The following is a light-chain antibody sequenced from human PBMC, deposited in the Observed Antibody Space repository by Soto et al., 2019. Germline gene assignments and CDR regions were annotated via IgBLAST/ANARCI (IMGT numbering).Light chain of an antibody. J-gene: IGLJ6*01. CDR3: CSYTHFTTV. CDR2: GVT. V-gene: IGLV2-14*01. CDR1: SSDVGFSDY. Sequence: QSVLTQPASVSGSPGQSITISCTGASSDVGFSDYVSWYQQHPGKAPKLLIYGVTNRPSGASNRFSGSKSGNTASLSISGLQAEEEADYYCCSYTHFTTVFGGRTKV.